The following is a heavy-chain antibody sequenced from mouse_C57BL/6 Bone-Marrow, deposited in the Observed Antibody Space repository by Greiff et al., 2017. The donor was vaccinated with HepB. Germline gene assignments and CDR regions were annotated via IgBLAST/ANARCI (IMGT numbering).Heavy chain of an antibody. V-gene: IGHV1-59*01. CDR2: IDPSDSYT. J-gene: IGHJ4*01. CDR3: AWLLRRGAMDY. D-gene: IGHD2-3*01. CDR1: GYTFTSYW. Sequence: QVQLQQPGAELVRPGTSVKLSCKASGYTFTSYWMHWVKQRPGQGLEWIGVIDPSDSYTNYNQKFKGKATLTVDTSSSTAYMQLSSLTSEDSAVYYCAWLLRRGAMDYWGQGTSVTVSS.